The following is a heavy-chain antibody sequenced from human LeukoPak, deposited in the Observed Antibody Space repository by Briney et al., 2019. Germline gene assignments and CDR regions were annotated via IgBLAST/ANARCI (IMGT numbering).Heavy chain of an antibody. D-gene: IGHD4-17*01. CDR1: GFTFSSYG. CDR2: IRSSGSYI. J-gene: IGHJ4*02. Sequence: GGSLRLSCAASGFTFSSYGFYWVRQAPGEGLEWVASIRSSGSYIYYGDSLKGRVTISRDNAKNSVNLQVKNLRANDTALYYCATPGDYGGHWGQGTLVIVSS. V-gene: IGHV3-21*01. CDR3: ATPGDYGGH.